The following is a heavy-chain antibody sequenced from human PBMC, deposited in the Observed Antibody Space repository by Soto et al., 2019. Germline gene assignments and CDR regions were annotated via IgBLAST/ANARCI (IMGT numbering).Heavy chain of an antibody. CDR3: ANRRPYSSSWYEDY. CDR1: GFTFSSYA. D-gene: IGHD6-13*01. V-gene: IGHV3-23*01. J-gene: IGHJ4*02. CDR2: ISGSGGST. Sequence: EVQLLESGGGLVQPGGSLRLSCAASGFTFSSYAMSWVRQAPGKGLEWVSAISGSGGSTYYADSVKGRFTISRDNSKNTLYLQMNSLRAEDTAVYYCANRRPYSSSWYEDYWGQGTLVTVS.